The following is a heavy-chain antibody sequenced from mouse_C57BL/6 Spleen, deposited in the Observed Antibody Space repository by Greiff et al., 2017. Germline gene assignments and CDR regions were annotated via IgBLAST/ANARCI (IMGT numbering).Heavy chain of an antibody. CDR2: INPSTGGT. J-gene: IGHJ1*03. CDR3: ARRGNWDWYFDV. Sequence: VQLQQSGPELVKPGASVKISCKASGYSFTGYYMNWVKQSPEKSLEWIGEINPSTGGTTYNQKFKAKATLTVDKSSSTAYMQLKSLTSEDSAVYYCARRGNWDWYFDVWGTGTTVTVSS. D-gene: IGHD4-1*01. V-gene: IGHV1-42*01. CDR1: GYSFTGYY.